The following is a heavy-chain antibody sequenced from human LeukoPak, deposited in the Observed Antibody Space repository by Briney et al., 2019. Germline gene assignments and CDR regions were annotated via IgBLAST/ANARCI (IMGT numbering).Heavy chain of an antibody. CDR3: AKDSSGYSSSWYLDDAFDI. CDR2: ISGSGGST. Sequence: GGSLRLSCAASGFTFSSYAMSWVRQAPGKGLEWVSAISGSGGSTYYADSVKGRFTISRDNSKNTLYLQMNSLRAEDTAVYYCAKDSSGYSSSWYLDDAFDIWGQGTMVTVSS. J-gene: IGHJ3*02. D-gene: IGHD6-13*01. CDR1: GFTFSSYA. V-gene: IGHV3-23*01.